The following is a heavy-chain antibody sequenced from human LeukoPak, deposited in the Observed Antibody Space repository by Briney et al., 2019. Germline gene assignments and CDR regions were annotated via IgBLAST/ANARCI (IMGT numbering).Heavy chain of an antibody. J-gene: IGHJ4*02. D-gene: IGHD2-15*01. CDR2: ISNSGSTI. V-gene: IGHV3-48*03. Sequence: GGSLRLSCAASRFTFSSYEMNWVRQAPGKGLEWGSYISNSGSTIYYADSVKGRFTISRDNAKNSLYLQMNSLRAEDTAIYYCARADLAVVPVFDYWGQGTLVTVSS. CDR3: ARADLAVVPVFDY. CDR1: RFTFSSYE.